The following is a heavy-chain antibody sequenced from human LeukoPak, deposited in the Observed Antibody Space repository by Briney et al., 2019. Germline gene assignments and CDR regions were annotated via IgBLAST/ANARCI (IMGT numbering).Heavy chain of an antibody. CDR1: GYTFTGYY. J-gene: IGHJ6*03. CDR2: INPNSGGT. Sequence: ASVKVSCKASGYTFTGYYMHWVRQAPGQRLEWMGWINPNSGGTNYAQKFQGRVTMTRDTSISTAYMELRSLRSDDTAVYYCARVRGSWDNYYYYYYMDVWGKGTTVTISS. D-gene: IGHD6-13*01. CDR3: ARVRGSWDNYYYYYYMDV. V-gene: IGHV1-2*02.